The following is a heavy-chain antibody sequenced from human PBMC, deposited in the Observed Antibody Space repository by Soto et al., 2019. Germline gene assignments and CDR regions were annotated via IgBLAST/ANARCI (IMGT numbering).Heavy chain of an antibody. J-gene: IGHJ4*02. V-gene: IGHV5-51*01. Sequence: GESLKITCKGSEYSFTTYWIGWVRQMPGKGLEWMGIIYPGDSDTRYSPSFQGQVTISADKSISTAYLQWSSLKASDTAMYYCARPTKAKDTAMGYFDYWGQGTLVTVSS. D-gene: IGHD5-18*01. CDR2: IYPGDSDT. CDR3: ARPTKAKDTAMGYFDY. CDR1: EYSFTTYW.